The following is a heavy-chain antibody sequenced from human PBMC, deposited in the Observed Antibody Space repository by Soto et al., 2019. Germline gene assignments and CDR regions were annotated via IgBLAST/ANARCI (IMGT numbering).Heavy chain of an antibody. Sequence: QVQLQESGPGLAKPSQTLSLTCTVSGASLSSGGYYWTWIRQVPGKALEWIGYIFHTGTTFYNPPLKSRVVMSIEKSDNQFSLNLRSVTAEDTAVYYCARGLGYDSNGRFLAAFDVWGQGTMVTVSS. CDR3: ARGLGYDSNGRFLAAFDV. J-gene: IGHJ3*01. CDR2: IFHTGTT. V-gene: IGHV4-31*03. CDR1: GASLSSGGYY. D-gene: IGHD3-22*01.